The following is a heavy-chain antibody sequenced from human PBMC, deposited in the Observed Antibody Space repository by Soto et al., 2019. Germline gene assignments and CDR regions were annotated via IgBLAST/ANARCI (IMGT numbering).Heavy chain of an antibody. CDR2: IYSGGST. CDR1: GFTVSSNY. V-gene: IGHV3-66*01. CDR3: ARDPLWFGSEY. D-gene: IGHD3-10*01. Sequence: EVQLVESGGGLVQPGGSLRLSCAASGFTVSSNYMSWVRQAPGKGLEWASVIYSGGSTYYADSVKGRFTISRDNSKNTLYLQMNSLRAAETAVYYCARDPLWFGSEYWGQGTLVTVSS. J-gene: IGHJ4*02.